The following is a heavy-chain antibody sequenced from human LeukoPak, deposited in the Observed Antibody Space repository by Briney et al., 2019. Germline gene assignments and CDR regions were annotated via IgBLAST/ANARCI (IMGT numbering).Heavy chain of an antibody. CDR1: GFTFSSYG. CDR2: IWYDGSNK. D-gene: IGHD5-12*01. CDR3: ARDRGGYEFFDY. V-gene: IGHV3-33*01. J-gene: IGHJ4*02. Sequence: PGRSLRLSCAASGFTFSSYGMHWVRQAPGKGLEWVAVIWYDGSNKYYADSVKGRFTISRDNSKNTLYLQMNSLRAEDTAVYYCARDRGGYEFFDYWGQGILVTVTS.